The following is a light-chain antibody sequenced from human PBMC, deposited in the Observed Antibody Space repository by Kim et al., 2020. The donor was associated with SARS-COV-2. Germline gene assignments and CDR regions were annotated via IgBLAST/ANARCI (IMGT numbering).Light chain of an antibody. CDR3: EQVKAYPLT. V-gene: IGKV1-9*01. Sequence: ASVGDRVTITCRASEGITTYLAWYQQKPGRAPKVLIYGASTLHSGVPSRFSGSGSGTEFTFTISSLQPEDFATYYCEQVKAYPLTFGGGTKLEI. J-gene: IGKJ4*01. CDR1: EGITTY. CDR2: GAS.